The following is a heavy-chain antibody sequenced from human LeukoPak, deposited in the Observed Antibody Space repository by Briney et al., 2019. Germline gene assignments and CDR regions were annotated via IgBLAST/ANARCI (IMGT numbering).Heavy chain of an antibody. Sequence: PSETLSLTCTVSGGSISSSSYYWGWIRQPPGKGLEWIGYIYYSGSTNYNPSLKSRVTISVDTSKNQFSLKLSSVTAADTAVYYCARGGRLKALDYWGQGTLVTVSS. V-gene: IGHV4-61*05. D-gene: IGHD3-16*01. CDR2: IYYSGST. CDR1: GGSISSSSYY. CDR3: ARGGRLKALDY. J-gene: IGHJ4*02.